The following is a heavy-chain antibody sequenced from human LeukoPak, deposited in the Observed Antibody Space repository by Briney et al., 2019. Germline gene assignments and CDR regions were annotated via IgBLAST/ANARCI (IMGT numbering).Heavy chain of an antibody. CDR2: IKPDGSEK. J-gene: IGHJ4*02. CDR3: ARDRIQLWSHDY. Sequence: GGSLRLSCAASGFSFSDYAMGWVRQAPGKGLEWVANIKPDGSEKYYVDSVKGRFTISRENAKNSLYLQMNSLRAEDTAVYYCARDRIQLWSHDYWGQGTLVTVSS. V-gene: IGHV3-7*04. CDR1: GFSFSDYA. D-gene: IGHD5-18*01.